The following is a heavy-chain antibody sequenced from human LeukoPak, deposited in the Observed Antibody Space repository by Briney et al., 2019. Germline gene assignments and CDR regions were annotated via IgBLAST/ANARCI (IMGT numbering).Heavy chain of an antibody. CDR2: ISYDGSNK. D-gene: IGHD3-10*01. Sequence: GGSLRLSCAASGFTFSSYAMHWVRQAPGKGLEWVAVISYDGSNKYYADSVEGRFTISRDNSKNTLYLQMNSLRAEDTAVYYCAGGSGSYYNVRWFDPWGQGTLVTVSS. CDR1: GFTFSSYA. CDR3: AGGSGSYYNVRWFDP. V-gene: IGHV3-30*04. J-gene: IGHJ5*02.